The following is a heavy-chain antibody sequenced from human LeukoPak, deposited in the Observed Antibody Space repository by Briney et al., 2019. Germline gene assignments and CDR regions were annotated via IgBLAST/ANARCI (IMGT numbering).Heavy chain of an antibody. CDR3: AREDSSGHDAFDI. D-gene: IGHD3-22*01. J-gene: IGHJ3*02. CDR1: GGTFSSYA. V-gene: IGHV1-69*13. CDR2: IIPIFGTA. Sequence: ASVKVSCKASGGTFSSYATSWVRQAPGQGLEWMGGIIPIFGTANYAQKFQGRVTITADESTSTAYMELSSLRSEDTAVYYCAREDSSGHDAFDIWGQGTMVTVSS.